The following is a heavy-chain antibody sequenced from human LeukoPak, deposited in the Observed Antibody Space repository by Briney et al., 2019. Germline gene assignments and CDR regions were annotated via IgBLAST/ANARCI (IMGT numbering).Heavy chain of an antibody. V-gene: IGHV4-34*01. CDR1: GGSFSGYY. D-gene: IGHD3-9*01. J-gene: IGHJ3*02. Sequence: SETLSLTCAVYGGSFSGYYWSWIRQPPGKGLEWIGEINHSGSTNYNPSLTSRVTISVDTSKNQFSLKLSSVTAADTAVYYCARWSMDYDILTGLREDAFDIWGQGTMVTVSS. CDR3: ARWSMDYDILTGLREDAFDI. CDR2: INHSGST.